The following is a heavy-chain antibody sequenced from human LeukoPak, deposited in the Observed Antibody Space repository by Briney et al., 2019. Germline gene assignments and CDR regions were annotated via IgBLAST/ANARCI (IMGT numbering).Heavy chain of an antibody. D-gene: IGHD3-3*01. CDR2: IFYSGST. CDR3: ASSLPYDFWSGYTN. V-gene: IGHV4-39*01. Sequence: PSETLSLTCTVSGASISSGPYYWGWIRQPPGEGLEWIGHIFYSGSTYYNPSLKSRVTISVDTSKNQFSLKLSSVTAADTAVYYCASSLPYDFWSGYTNWGQGTLVTVSS. CDR1: GASISSGPYY. J-gene: IGHJ4*02.